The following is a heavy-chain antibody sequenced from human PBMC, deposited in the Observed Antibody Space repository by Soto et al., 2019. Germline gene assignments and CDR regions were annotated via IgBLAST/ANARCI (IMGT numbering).Heavy chain of an antibody. J-gene: IGHJ4*02. D-gene: IGHD5-12*01. CDR3: AQGGGGYSAYDPRAPFDN. Sequence: EVQLVESGGGLVHPGWSLRLSCAASGLTFRGYWMHWVRQAPGQGLEWMSRIKSDGSDISSGDSVEGRLTVSRDNAKNTGYLQMNRLRAVDTAVYYWAQGGGGYSAYDPRAPFDNWGQGSRVSVSS. CDR1: GLTFRGYW. CDR2: IKSDGSDI. V-gene: IGHV3-74*01.